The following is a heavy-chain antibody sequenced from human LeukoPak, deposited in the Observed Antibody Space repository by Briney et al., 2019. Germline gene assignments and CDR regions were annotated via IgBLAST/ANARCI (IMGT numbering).Heavy chain of an antibody. J-gene: IGHJ4*02. V-gene: IGHV4-34*01. D-gene: IGHD6-6*01. CDR1: GGTLSGYY. CDR2: INHSGST. CDR3: ARVRWDSSSSEDY. Sequence: MSSETLSLTCAVYGGTLSGYYWSWIRQPPGKGLEWIGEINHSGSTNYTPSLKSRVTISVDTSKNQFSLRLTSVTAADTAIYYCARVRWDSSSSEDYWSQGTLVTVSS.